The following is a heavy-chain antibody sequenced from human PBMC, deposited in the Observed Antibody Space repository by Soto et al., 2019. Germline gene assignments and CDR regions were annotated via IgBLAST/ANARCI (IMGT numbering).Heavy chain of an antibody. Sequence: QVQLVQSGAEVKKPGSSVKVSCKASGGTFSSYSLNWVRQAPGQGLEWMGEIIPIFGTTNYAQKFQGRVTITADEATSTAYMELSSLRSEDTAVYDCARDGGRHSGGIDYWGQGTLVTVSS. D-gene: IGHD1-26*01. V-gene: IGHV1-69*01. J-gene: IGHJ4*02. CDR1: GGTFSSYS. CDR3: ARDGGRHSGGIDY. CDR2: IIPIFGTT.